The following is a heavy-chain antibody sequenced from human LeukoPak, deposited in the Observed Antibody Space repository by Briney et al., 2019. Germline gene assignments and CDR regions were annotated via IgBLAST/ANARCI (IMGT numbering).Heavy chain of an antibody. D-gene: IGHD5-24*01. CDR1: GGSFSGYY. V-gene: IGHV4-34*01. Sequence: PSETLSLTCAVYGGSFSGYYWSWIRQPPGKGLEWIGEINHSGSTNYNPSLKSRVTISVDTSKNQFSLKLSSVTAADTAVYYCASYRRDGYNSGFDYWGQGTLVTVSS. CDR2: INHSGST. CDR3: ASYRRDGYNSGFDY. J-gene: IGHJ4*02.